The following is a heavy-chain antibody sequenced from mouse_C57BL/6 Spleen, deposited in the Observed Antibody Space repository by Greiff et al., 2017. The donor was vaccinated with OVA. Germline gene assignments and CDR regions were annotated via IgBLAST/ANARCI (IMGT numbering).Heavy chain of an antibody. CDR2: IDPSDSYT. V-gene: IGHV1-69*01. Sequence: QVQLQQPGAELVMPGASVKLSCKASGYTFTSYWMHWVKQRPGQGLEWIGEIDPSDSYTNYNQKFKGKSTLTVDKSSSTAYMQLSSLTSEDSAVYYCARRGLTTEGWFAYWGQGTLVTVSA. D-gene: IGHD1-1*01. J-gene: IGHJ3*01. CDR3: ARRGLTTEGWFAY. CDR1: GYTFTSYW.